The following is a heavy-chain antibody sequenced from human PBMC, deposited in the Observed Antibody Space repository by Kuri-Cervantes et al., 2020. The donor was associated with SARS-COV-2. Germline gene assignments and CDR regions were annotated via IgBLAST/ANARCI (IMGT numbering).Heavy chain of an antibody. CDR2: IYTSGST. CDR1: GGSISSYY. J-gene: IGHJ4*02. D-gene: IGHD3-10*01. V-gene: IGHV4-4*07. CDR3: ARDRGRGSPRKYFDY. Sequence: ESLKISCTVSGGSISSYYWSWIRQPAGKVLEWIGRIYTSGSTNYNPSLKSRVTISVDTSKNQFSLKLSSVTAADTAVYYCARDRGRGSPRKYFDYWGQGTLVTVSS.